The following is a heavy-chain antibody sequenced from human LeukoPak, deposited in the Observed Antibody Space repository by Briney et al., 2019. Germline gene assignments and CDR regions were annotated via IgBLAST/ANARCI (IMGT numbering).Heavy chain of an antibody. CDR1: GGSLSGYY. Sequence: SETLSLTCAVYGGSLSGYYWSWIRQPPGKGLEWIGEINHSGSTYYNPSLKSRVTISVDTSKNQFSLKLSSVTAADTAVYYCARVVEMEWSRHYFDYWGQGTLVTVSS. V-gene: IGHV4-34*01. CDR3: ARVVEMEWSRHYFDY. D-gene: IGHD3-3*01. J-gene: IGHJ4*02. CDR2: INHSGST.